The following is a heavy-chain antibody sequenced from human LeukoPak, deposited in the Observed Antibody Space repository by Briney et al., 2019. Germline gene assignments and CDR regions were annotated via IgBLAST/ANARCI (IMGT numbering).Heavy chain of an antibody. V-gene: IGHV3-30*04. Sequence: PGRSLRLSCAASGFTFSSYAMHWVRQAPGKGLEWVAVISYDGSSKYYADSVKGRFTISRDNSKNTLYLQMNSLRAEDTAVYYCAREDYGGLDYWGQGTLVTVSS. CDR2: ISYDGSSK. J-gene: IGHJ4*02. CDR1: GFTFSSYA. CDR3: AREDYGGLDY. D-gene: IGHD4-23*01.